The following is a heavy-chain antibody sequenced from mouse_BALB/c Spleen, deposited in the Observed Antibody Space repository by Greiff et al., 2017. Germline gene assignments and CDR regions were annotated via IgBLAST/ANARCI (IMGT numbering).Heavy chain of an antibody. CDR2: ISDGGSYT. D-gene: IGHD2-4*01. J-gene: IGHJ3*01. Sequence: DVMLVESGGGLVKPGGSLKLSCAASGFTFSDYYMYWVRQTPEKRLEWVATISDGGSYTYYPDSVKGRFTISRDNAKNNLYLQMSSLKSEDTAMYYCARGDEYEERAWFAYWGQGTLVTVSA. V-gene: IGHV5-4*02. CDR1: GFTFSDYY. CDR3: ARGDEYEERAWFAY.